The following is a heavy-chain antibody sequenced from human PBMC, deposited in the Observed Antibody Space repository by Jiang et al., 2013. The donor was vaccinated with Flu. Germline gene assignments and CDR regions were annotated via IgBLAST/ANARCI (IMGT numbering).Heavy chain of an antibody. D-gene: IGHD5-18*01. CDR1: GGSISSGGYY. Sequence: GSGLVKPSQTLSLTCTVSGGSISSGGYYWSWIRQHPGKGLEWIGYIYYSGSTYYNPSLKSLVTISVDTSKNQFSLKLSSVTAADTAVYYCARRSAMADWFDPWGQGTLVTVSS. J-gene: IGHJ5*02. CDR3: ARRSAMADWFDP. CDR2: IYYSGST. V-gene: IGHV4-31*01.